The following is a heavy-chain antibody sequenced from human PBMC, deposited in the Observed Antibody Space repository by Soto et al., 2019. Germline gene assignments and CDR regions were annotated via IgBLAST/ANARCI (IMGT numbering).Heavy chain of an antibody. Sequence: QVQLQESGPGLVKPSETLSLTCTVSGGSISSYYWSWIRQPPGKGLEWIGYIYYSGRSNYNPSLKSRVTISVDTSKNQFPLKLSSVTAAVTAVYYCASGVYIWGSSSQFDYWGQGTLVTVSS. V-gene: IGHV4-59*08. CDR2: IYYSGRS. D-gene: IGHD3-16*01. J-gene: IGHJ4*02. CDR1: GGSISSYY. CDR3: ASGVYIWGSSSQFDY.